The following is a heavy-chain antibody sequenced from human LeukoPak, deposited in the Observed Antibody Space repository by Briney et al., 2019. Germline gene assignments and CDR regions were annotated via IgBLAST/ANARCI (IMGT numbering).Heavy chain of an antibody. CDR3: ARTATVTGYYYGMDV. Sequence: SETLSLTCTVSGGSISSYYWSWLRQPAGKGLEWIGRIYTSGSTNYNPSLKSRVTMSVDTSKNQFSLKLSSVTAADTAVYYCARTATVTGYYYGMDVWGQGTTVTVSS. CDR1: GGSISSYY. D-gene: IGHD4-17*01. V-gene: IGHV4-4*07. J-gene: IGHJ6*02. CDR2: IYTSGST.